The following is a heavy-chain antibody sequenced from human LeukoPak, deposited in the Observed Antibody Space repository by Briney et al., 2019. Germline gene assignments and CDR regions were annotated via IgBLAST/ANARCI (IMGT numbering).Heavy chain of an antibody. CDR2: ISGSGGST. D-gene: IGHD3-3*01. Sequence: GGSLRLSCAASGFTFSSYAMSWVRQAPGKGLEWVSAISGSGGSTYYADSVKGRFTISRDNSKNTLYLQMNSLRPEDTAVYYCASDKITIFGVVKTDAFDIWGQGTMVTVSS. CDR1: GFTFSSYA. CDR3: ASDKITIFGVVKTDAFDI. V-gene: IGHV3-23*01. J-gene: IGHJ3*02.